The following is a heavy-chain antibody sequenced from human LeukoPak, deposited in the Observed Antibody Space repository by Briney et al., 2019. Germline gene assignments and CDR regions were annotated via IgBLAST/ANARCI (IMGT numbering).Heavy chain of an antibody. D-gene: IGHD2-2*02. CDR1: GGSISSGSYY. CDR3: ARDSPSSRYCSSTSCYTGGPYFDY. V-gene: IGHV4-61*01. Sequence: SETLSLTCTVSGGSISSGSYYWSWIRQPPGKGLEWIGYIYYSGSTNYNPSLKSRVTISVDTSKNQFSLKLSSVTAADTAVYYCARDSPSSRYCSSTSCYTGGPYFDYWGQGTLVTVSS. CDR2: IYYSGST. J-gene: IGHJ4*02.